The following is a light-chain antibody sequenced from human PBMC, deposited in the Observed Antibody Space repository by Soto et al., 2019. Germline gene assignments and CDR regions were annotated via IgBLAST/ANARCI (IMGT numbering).Light chain of an antibody. CDR2: AAS. CDR3: QQLNSYPPWT. Sequence: DVQLTQSPSFLSASVGDRVTITCRASRDVSRYLAWYQQKPPKAPKLLIYAASTLQSGVPSRFSGSGSGTEFTLTISSLQPEDFATYYCQQLNSYPPWTFGQGTKVDLK. CDR1: RDVSRY. J-gene: IGKJ1*01. V-gene: IGKV1-9*01.